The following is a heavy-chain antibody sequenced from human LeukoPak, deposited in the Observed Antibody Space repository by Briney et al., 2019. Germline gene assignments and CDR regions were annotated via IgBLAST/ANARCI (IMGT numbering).Heavy chain of an antibody. CDR1: GGSISSYY. V-gene: IGHV4-59*01. CDR2: IYYSGNT. J-gene: IGHJ4*02. CDR3: ARGSGGELSRHFDY. D-gene: IGHD3-16*02. Sequence: SETLSLTCTVSGGSISSYYWSWIRQSPGKGLEWIGYIYYSGNTDYNFSLQSRVTISVDMSKNQFSLKLSSVTAADTAVYYCARGSGGELSRHFDYWGQGTLVTVSS.